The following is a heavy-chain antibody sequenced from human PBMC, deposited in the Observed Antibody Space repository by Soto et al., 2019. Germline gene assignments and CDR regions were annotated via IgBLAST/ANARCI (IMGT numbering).Heavy chain of an antibody. CDR3: ARGHYSSGWRLDH. J-gene: IGHJ4*02. Sequence: QVQLQEAGPGLVKPSETLTLTCNVSGDSFTDYYWNWIRQAPGKGLEWIGFVFHSATTSYNPSLKTRVAISDDTSKKQFSLRLTSVTAADTATYYCARGHYSSGWRLDHWGQGILVTVSS. D-gene: IGHD6-19*01. V-gene: IGHV4-59*01. CDR2: VFHSATT. CDR1: GDSFTDYY.